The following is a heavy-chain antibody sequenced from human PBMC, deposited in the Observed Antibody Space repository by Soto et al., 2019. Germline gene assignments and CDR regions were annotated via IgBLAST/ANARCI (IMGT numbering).Heavy chain of an antibody. CDR1: GYTFTSYA. D-gene: IGHD3-10*01. V-gene: IGHV1-3*01. CDR3: ARDRSPDKMVLGVISPFDAFDI. CDR2: INAGNGNT. J-gene: IGHJ3*02. Sequence: QVQLVQSGAEVKKPGASVKVSCKASGYTFTSYAMHWVRQAPGQRLEWMGWINAGNGNTKYSQKFQGRVTITRDTSASTAYMELSSLRSEDTAVYYCARDRSPDKMVLGVISPFDAFDIWGQGTMVTGSS.